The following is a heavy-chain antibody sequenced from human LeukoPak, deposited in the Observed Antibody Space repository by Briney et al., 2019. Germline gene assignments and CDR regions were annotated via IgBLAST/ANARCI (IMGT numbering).Heavy chain of an antibody. Sequence: GGSLRLSCAASGFMVSSTWMHWVRQAPGKGLVWVSRINSDATSTSYADSGRGRFTISRDDAKNTMCLQMNSLRAEATAMYYCVRGSPGYSSSWHAYWGQGTLVTVSS. V-gene: IGHV3-74*01. J-gene: IGHJ4*02. CDR2: INSDATST. CDR3: VRGSPGYSSSWHAY. D-gene: IGHD6-13*01. CDR1: GFMVSSTW.